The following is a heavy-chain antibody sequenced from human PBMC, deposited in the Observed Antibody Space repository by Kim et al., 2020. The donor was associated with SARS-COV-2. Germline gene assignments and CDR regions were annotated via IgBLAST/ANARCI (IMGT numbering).Heavy chain of an antibody. CDR2: IKQDGSEK. CDR1: GFTFSSYW. CDR3: ARDFEYLWEGDQYNWFDP. D-gene: IGHD3-9*01. J-gene: IGHJ5*02. V-gene: IGHV3-7*03. Sequence: GGSLRLSCAASGFTFSSYWMSWVRQAPGKGLEWVANIKQDGSEKYYVDSVKGRFTISRDNAKNSLYLQMNSLRAEDTAVYYCARDFEYLWEGDQYNWFDPWGQGTLVTVSS.